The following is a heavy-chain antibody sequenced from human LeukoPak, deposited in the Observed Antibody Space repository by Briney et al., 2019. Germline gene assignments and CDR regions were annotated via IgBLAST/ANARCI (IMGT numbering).Heavy chain of an antibody. Sequence: PGGSLRLSCAASGFTFSSYSMNWVRQAPGKGLEWVSSISSSSSYIYYADSVKGRFTISRDNAKNSLYLQMNSLRAEDTAVYCCARDRGILSAATFDYWGQGTLVTVSS. CDR2: ISSSSSYI. V-gene: IGHV3-21*01. J-gene: IGHJ4*02. CDR3: ARDRGILSAATFDY. CDR1: GFTFSSYS. D-gene: IGHD2-2*01.